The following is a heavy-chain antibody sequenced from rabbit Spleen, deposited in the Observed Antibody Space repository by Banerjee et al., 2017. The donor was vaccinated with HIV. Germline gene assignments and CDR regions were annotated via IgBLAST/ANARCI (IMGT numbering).Heavy chain of an antibody. V-gene: IGHV1S47*01. CDR3: ARDTGSSFSSYGMDL. Sequence: QEQLVESGGGLVQPGGSLKLSCKGSGFDFNNYGVSWVRQAPGKGLEWIGYIEPIFGNTYYANWVNGRLTISSHNAQNTLYLQLSSLTAADTATYFCARDTGSSFSSYGMDLWGPGTLVTVS. CDR1: GFDFNNYG. D-gene: IGHD8-1*01. CDR2: IEPIFGNT. J-gene: IGHJ6*01.